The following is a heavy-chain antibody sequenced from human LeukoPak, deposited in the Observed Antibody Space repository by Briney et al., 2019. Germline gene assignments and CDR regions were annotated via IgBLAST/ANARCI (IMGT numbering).Heavy chain of an antibody. V-gene: IGHV1-46*01. CDR3: ARDLAGDHYSSVGAFDI. J-gene: IGHJ3*02. CDR2: INPSGGST. CDR1: GYTFTGYY. Sequence: ASVKVSCKASGYTFTGYYMHWVRQAPGQGLEWMGIINPSGGSTSYAQKFQGRATMTRDMSTSTVYMELSSLRSEDTAVYYCARDLAGDHYSSVGAFDIWGQGTMVTVSS. D-gene: IGHD6-19*01.